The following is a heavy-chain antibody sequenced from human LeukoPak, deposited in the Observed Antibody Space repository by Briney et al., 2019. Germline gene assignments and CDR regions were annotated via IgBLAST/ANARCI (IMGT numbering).Heavy chain of an antibody. CDR3: ASPGTYGSGSYFY. J-gene: IGHJ4*02. D-gene: IGHD3-10*01. V-gene: IGHV3-21*04. CDR1: GFTFSSYS. CDR2: ISSSSSYI. Sequence: PGGSLRLSCAASGFTFSSYSMNWVRQAPGKGLEWVSSISSSSSYIYYADSVKGRFTISRDNAKNSLYLQMNSLRAEDTAVYYCASPGTYGSGSYFYWGQGTLVTVSS.